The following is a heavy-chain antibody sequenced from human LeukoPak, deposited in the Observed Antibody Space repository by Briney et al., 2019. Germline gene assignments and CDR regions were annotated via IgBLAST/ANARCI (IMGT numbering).Heavy chain of an antibody. D-gene: IGHD3-10*01. CDR1: GFTFSSYE. CDR3: AGGFGELGDFDY. CDR2: ISSSGSTI. Sequence: GGSLRLSCAASGFTFSSYEMNWVRQAPGKGLEWVSYISSSGSTIYYADSVKGRFTISRDNAKNSLYLQMNSLRVEDTAVYYCAGGFGELGDFDYWGRGTLVTVSS. J-gene: IGHJ4*02. V-gene: IGHV3-48*03.